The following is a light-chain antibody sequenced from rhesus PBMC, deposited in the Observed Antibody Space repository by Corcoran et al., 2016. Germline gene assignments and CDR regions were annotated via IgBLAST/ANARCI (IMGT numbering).Light chain of an antibody. CDR2: AAA. V-gene: IGKV1-33*02. CDR3: QQGYSTPFT. Sequence: DIQMSQSPSSLSASVGDKVTITCRASQGISNALAWYQQKPGKAPKLLIYAAASFESGVPSRFSGSRPGTDFTLTISSLQPEDFATYYCQQGYSTPFTFGPGTKLDIK. J-gene: IGKJ3*01. CDR1: QGISNA.